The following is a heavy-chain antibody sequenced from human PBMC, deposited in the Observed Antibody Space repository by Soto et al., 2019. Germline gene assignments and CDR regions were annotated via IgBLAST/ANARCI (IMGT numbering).Heavy chain of an antibody. CDR2: ISSSSSTI. J-gene: IGHJ6*02. V-gene: IGHV3-48*02. Sequence: GGSLRLSCAASGFTFSSYSMNWVRQAPGKGLEWVSYISSSSSTIYYADSVKGRFTISRDNAKNSLYLQMNSLRDEDTAVYYCARDGINNDIPGPYYYYYYGMDVWGQGTTVTVSS. CDR1: GFTFSSYS. CDR3: ARDGINNDIPGPYYYYYYGMDV. D-gene: IGHD3-9*01.